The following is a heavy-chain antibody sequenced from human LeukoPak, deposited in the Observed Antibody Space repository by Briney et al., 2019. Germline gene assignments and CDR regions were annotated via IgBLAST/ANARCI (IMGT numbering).Heavy chain of an antibody. D-gene: IGHD6-6*01. Sequence: GRSLRLSCAASGFTFDDYAMHWVRQAPGKGLEWVSGISWDSGSIGYADSVKGRFTISRDNAKNSLYLQMNSLRAEDTALYYCAKASGSSWYYYGMDVGGQGPTVTVSS. CDR2: ISWDSGSI. V-gene: IGHV3-9*01. CDR3: AKASGSSWYYYGMDV. CDR1: GFTFDDYA. J-gene: IGHJ6*02.